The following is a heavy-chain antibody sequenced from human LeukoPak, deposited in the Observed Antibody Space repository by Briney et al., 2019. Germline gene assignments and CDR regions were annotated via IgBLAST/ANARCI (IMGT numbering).Heavy chain of an antibody. Sequence: PGVSLRLSCAASGFTFSSYGVHWVRQAPGRGLEWVAFIQYGGNNEYYADSVQGRFTISRDNFKNTVYLQLSSLRVEDTAVYYCAKDLADYDCLRTTCYRAFDYWGQGTLVTVSS. CDR3: AKDLADYDCLRTTCYRAFDY. J-gene: IGHJ4*02. CDR2: IQYGGNNE. V-gene: IGHV3-30*02. CDR1: GFTFSSYG. D-gene: IGHD2-2*01.